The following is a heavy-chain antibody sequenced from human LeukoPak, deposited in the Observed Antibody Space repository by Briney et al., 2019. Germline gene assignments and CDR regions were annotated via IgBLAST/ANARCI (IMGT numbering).Heavy chain of an antibody. V-gene: IGHV3-30-3*01. CDR1: GFTFSSYA. CDR3: AREGSGILGY. CDR2: ISYDGSNK. D-gene: IGHD3-10*01. Sequence: GRSLRLSCAASGFTFSSYAMHWVRQAPGEGLEWVAVISYDGSNKYYADSVKGRFTISRDNSKNTLYLQMNSLRAEDTAVYYCAREGSGILGYWGQGTLVTVSS. J-gene: IGHJ4*02.